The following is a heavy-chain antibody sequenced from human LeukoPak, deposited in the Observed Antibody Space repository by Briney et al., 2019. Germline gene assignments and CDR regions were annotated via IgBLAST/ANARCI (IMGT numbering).Heavy chain of an antibody. CDR3: AKNKGVPGPRPNYFDY. V-gene: IGHV3-23*01. Sequence: GGSLRLSCEVSGVTFSDYGMSWVRRTAGKGLEWVSGISNSGEITFYADSVKGRFTISGDNSKNILHLQMVSLRAEDSALYYCAKNKGVPGPRPNYFDYWGQGTLVTVSS. CDR2: ISNSGEIT. D-gene: IGHD2-2*01. J-gene: IGHJ4*02. CDR1: GVTFSDYG.